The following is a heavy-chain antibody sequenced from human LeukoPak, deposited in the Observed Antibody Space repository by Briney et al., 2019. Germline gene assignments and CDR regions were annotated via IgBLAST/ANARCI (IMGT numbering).Heavy chain of an antibody. J-gene: IGHJ4*02. D-gene: IGHD3-10*01. CDR2: IYSGGST. CDR3: ARVDYGSGSYFDY. CDR1: GFTVSSNY. Sequence: QAGGSLRLSCAASGFTVSSNYMSWVRRAPGKGLEWVSVIYSGGSTDYADSVKGRFAISRDNSKNMLYLQLNSLRAEDTAVYYCARVDYGSGSYFDYWGQGTLVTVSS. V-gene: IGHV3-53*01.